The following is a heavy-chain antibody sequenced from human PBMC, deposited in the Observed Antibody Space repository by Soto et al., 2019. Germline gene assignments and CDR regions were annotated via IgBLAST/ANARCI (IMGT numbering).Heavy chain of an antibody. CDR2: IYPGDSDT. CDR3: ARGGSGSYYHPLSYYYYGMDV. J-gene: IGHJ6*02. D-gene: IGHD3-10*01. Sequence: GESLKISCKGSGYSFTSYWIGWVRQMPGKGLEWMGIIYPGDSDTRYSPSFQGQVTISADKSISTAYLQWSSLKASDTAMYYCARGGSGSYYHPLSYYYYGMDVWGQGTTVTVSS. CDR1: GYSFTSYW. V-gene: IGHV5-51*01.